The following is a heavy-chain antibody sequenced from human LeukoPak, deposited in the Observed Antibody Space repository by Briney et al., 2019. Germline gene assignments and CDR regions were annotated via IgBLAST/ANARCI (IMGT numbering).Heavy chain of an antibody. CDR2: ISYDGSNK. V-gene: IGHV3-30-3*01. CDR1: GFTFSNYA. Sequence: GGSLRLSCAASGFTFSNYAMHWVRQAPGKGLEWVALISYDGSNKYYADSVKGRFTISRDNSKNTLYLQMNSLRAEDTAVYYCARDQGYSYGLTERSDQLFDYWGQGTLVAVSS. CDR3: ARDQGYSYGLTERSDQLFDY. J-gene: IGHJ4*02. D-gene: IGHD5-18*01.